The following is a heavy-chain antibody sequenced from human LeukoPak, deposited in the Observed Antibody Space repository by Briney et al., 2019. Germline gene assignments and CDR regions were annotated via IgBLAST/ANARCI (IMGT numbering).Heavy chain of an antibody. V-gene: IGHV3-74*01. CDR3: ARVRDDYTYFDC. D-gene: IGHD4-11*01. CDR2: INSDGSRT. CDR1: GFTFSSYW. J-gene: IGHJ4*02. Sequence: PRGSLRLSCAASGFTFSSYWMHWVRQAPGEGLMWVSRINSDGSRTTYADSVRGRFTISRDNAKSTLYLQMNSLRAEDTAVYYCARVRDDYTYFDCWGQGTLVTVSS.